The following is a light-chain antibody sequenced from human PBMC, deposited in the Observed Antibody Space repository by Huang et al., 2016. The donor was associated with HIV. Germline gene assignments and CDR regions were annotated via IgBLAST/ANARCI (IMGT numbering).Light chain of an antibody. J-gene: IGKJ4*01. Sequence: EIVLTQSPGTLSLSPGDRATLSCRASQTISNNFLAWFQQKPGQAPRLLIYGASSMATGIPDRFNGSGSGTDFTLTVSGLEPEDVAVYYCQQYVSSPPLTFGGGTKVEIK. CDR1: QTISNNF. CDR2: GAS. V-gene: IGKV3-20*01. CDR3: QQYVSSPPLT.